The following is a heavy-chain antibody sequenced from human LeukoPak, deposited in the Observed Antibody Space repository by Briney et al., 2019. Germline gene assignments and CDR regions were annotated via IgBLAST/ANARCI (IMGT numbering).Heavy chain of an antibody. V-gene: IGHV4-34*01. J-gene: IGHJ4*02. CDR2: IYHSGST. CDR3: ARARRGYVRLDY. D-gene: IGHD5-12*01. Sequence: PSETLSLTCEVSGGSFSGYYWTWIRHSPGKGLEWIGEIYHSGSTNYNPSLMRRVTMSVDTSKNQFSLSLSSVTDADTALYYCARARRGYVRLDYWGQGTLVTVSS. CDR1: GGSFSGYY.